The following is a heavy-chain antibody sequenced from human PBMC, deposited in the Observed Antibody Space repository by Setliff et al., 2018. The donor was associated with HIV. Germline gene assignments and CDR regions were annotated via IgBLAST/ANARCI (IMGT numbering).Heavy chain of an antibody. D-gene: IGHD4-17*01. CDR1: GFTVSNNY. Sequence: GGSLRLSCEVSGFTVSNNYMTWVHQAPGKGLEWVSALYGDGRTFYADSVQGRFTISRDDSKNTLFLQMNSLRIEDTAFYFCARGSHRATTVITPFDYWGQGTLVTVSS. V-gene: IGHV3-66*02. CDR2: LYGDGRT. CDR3: ARGSHRATTVITPFDY. J-gene: IGHJ4*02.